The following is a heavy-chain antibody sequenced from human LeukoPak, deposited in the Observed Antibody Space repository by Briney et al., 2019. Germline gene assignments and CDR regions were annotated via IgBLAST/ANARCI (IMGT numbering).Heavy chain of an antibody. CDR3: ARESMIARERKFDY. J-gene: IGHJ4*02. D-gene: IGHD3-16*01. CDR2: INPSGGST. CDR1: GYPLTTYY. Sequence: ASVKVSCKASGYPLTTYYMHWVRQAPGQGLEWVGIINPSGGSTNYAQKFQGRVTMTRDTYTSTVYMELSSLRSEDTAAYYCARESMIARERKFDYWGQGTLVTVSS. V-gene: IGHV1-46*01.